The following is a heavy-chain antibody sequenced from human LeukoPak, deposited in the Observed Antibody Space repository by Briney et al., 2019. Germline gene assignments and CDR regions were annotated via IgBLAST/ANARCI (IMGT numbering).Heavy chain of an antibody. Sequence: GGSLRLSCAASGFTFSSYAMSWVRQAPGKGLEWVANIKQDGSEKYYVDSVKGRFTISRDNAKNSLYLQMNSLRAEDTAVYYCARADGGSGSPEGYWGQGTLVTVSS. CDR3: ARADGGSGSPEGY. CDR1: GFTFSSYA. V-gene: IGHV3-7*01. J-gene: IGHJ4*02. D-gene: IGHD3-10*01. CDR2: IKQDGSEK.